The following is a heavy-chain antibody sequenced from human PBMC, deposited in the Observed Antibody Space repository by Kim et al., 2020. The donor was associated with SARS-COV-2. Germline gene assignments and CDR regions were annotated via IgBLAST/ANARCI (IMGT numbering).Heavy chain of an antibody. CDR1: GGSISSSSYY. Sequence: SETLSLTCTVSGGSISSSSYYWGWIRQPPGKGLEWIGSIYYSGSTYSNPSLKSRATLSIDTSRNQFSLKLSSMTATVTAVYYCTRHFPYDILIGYPGHYFDYWGQGTLVTVSS. CDR2: IYYSGST. J-gene: IGHJ4*02. V-gene: IGHV4-39*01. D-gene: IGHD3-9*01. CDR3: TRHFPYDILIGYPGHYFDY.